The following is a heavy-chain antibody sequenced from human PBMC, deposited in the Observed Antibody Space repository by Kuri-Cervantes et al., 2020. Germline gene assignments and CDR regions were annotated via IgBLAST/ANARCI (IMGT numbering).Heavy chain of an antibody. V-gene: IGHV3-23*01. J-gene: IGHJ4*02. CDR3: AKDTIFGVVPYFDY. Sequence: GGSLRLSCAASGFTVSSNYMSWVRQAPGKGLEWVSVISGSGGSTYYADSVKGRFTISRDNSKNTLYLQMNSLRAEDTAVYYCAKDTIFGVVPYFDYWGQGTLVTVSS. D-gene: IGHD3-3*01. CDR2: ISGSGGST. CDR1: GFTVSSNY.